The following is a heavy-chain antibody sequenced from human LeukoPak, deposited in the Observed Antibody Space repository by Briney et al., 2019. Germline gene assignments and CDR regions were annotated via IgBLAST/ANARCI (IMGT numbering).Heavy chain of an antibody. CDR2: MYHSGST. CDR3: ARVSGSVTALDAFDI. D-gene: IGHD2-15*01. V-gene: IGHV4-38-2*01. Sequence: PSETLSLTCAVSGYSIISGHYWGWIRQPPGKGLEWIGSMYHSGSTYFNPSLKSRVTISVDTSKNQFSLTLSSVTAADTAVYFCARVSGSVTALDAFDIWGQGTMVIVSS. J-gene: IGHJ3*02. CDR1: GYSIISGHY.